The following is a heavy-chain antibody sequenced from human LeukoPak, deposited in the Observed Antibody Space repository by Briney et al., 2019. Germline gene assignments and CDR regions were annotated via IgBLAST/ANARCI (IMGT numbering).Heavy chain of an antibody. Sequence: PGRSLRLSCSTSGFTFGDYAMSWVRQAPGKGLEWVGSIQAKAYGGATKYAASVNGRFSISRDDSQNIANLQMNDLKTEDTAVYYCTRAPHPRCSSSGCYLDYWGQGTLVTVSS. CDR2: IQAKAYGGAT. D-gene: IGHD2-2*01. J-gene: IGHJ4*02. CDR3: TRAPHPRCSSSGCYLDY. V-gene: IGHV3-49*04. CDR1: GFTFGDYA.